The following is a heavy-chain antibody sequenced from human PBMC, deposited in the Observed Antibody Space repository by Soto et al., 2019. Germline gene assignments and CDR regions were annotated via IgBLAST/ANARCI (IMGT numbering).Heavy chain of an antibody. CDR1: GGTFSGYY. V-gene: IGHV4-34*01. Sequence: SETLSLTCAVYGGTFSGYYWTWFRQPPGTGLEWIGEINHSGSTNYNPSLKSRVTISVDTSKNQFSLKLTSVTAADTAVYYCARDKITGLFDYWGQGTLVTVSS. CDR3: ARDKITGLFDY. J-gene: IGHJ4*02. D-gene: IGHD2-8*02. CDR2: INHSGST.